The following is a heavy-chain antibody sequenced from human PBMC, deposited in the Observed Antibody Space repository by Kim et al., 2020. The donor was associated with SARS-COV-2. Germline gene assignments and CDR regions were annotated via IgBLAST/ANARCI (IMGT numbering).Heavy chain of an antibody. J-gene: IGHJ4*02. D-gene: IGHD6-19*01. CDR3: ARDLALADRSDY. Sequence: ASVKVSCKASGYTFIHYAMHWVRQAPGQRPEWMGWINPDNAATKYSQKFQDRVTITRHTPATTVYLELSGLTSEDTAFYYCARDLALADRSDYWGQGTLVIVSS. CDR1: GYTFIHYA. V-gene: IGHV1-3*01. CDR2: INPDNAAT.